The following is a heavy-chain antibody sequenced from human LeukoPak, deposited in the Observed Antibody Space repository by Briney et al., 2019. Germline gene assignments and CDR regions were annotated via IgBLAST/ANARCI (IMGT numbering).Heavy chain of an antibody. Sequence: GGSLRLSCAASGFTLSSYEMNWVRQAPGKGLEWVSYISSSGSTIYYADSVKGRFTISRDNAKNSLYLQMNSLRAEDTAVYYCARGSSVAGEDYFDYWGQGTLVTVSS. D-gene: IGHD6-19*01. CDR1: GFTLSSYE. CDR3: ARGSSVAGEDYFDY. V-gene: IGHV3-48*03. J-gene: IGHJ4*02. CDR2: ISSSGSTI.